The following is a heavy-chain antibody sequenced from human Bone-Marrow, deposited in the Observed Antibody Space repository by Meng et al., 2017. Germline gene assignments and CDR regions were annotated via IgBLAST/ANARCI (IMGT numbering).Heavy chain of an antibody. V-gene: IGHV1-69*13. CDR2: IIPIFGTA. J-gene: IGHJ6*02. Sequence: SVKVSCKASGGTFSSYAISWVRQAPGQGREWMGGIIPIFGTANYAQKFQGRVMITADESTSPAYMELSSLRSEDTAVYYCAIRRKDYGDYVPCYSGMDVWGQGTTVTVSS. CDR3: AIRRKDYGDYVPCYSGMDV. D-gene: IGHD4-17*01. CDR1: GGTFSSYA.